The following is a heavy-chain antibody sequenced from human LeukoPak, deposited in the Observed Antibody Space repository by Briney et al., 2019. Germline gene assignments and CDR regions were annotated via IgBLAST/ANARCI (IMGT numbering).Heavy chain of an antibody. CDR3: ARDKYYYGSGSYSYYFDY. D-gene: IGHD3-10*01. CDR2: IYTSGST. Sequence: SETLPLTCTVSGGSISSGDYYWSWIRQPAGKGLEWIGRIYTSGSTNYNPSLKSRVTMSVDTSKNQFSLKLSSVTAADTAVYYCARDKYYYGSGSYSYYFDYWGQGTLVTVSS. J-gene: IGHJ4*02. V-gene: IGHV4-61*02. CDR1: GGSISSGDYY.